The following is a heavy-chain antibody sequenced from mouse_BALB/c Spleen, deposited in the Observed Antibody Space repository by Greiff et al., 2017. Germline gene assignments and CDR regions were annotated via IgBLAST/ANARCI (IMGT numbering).Heavy chain of an antibody. CDR2: ISSGGST. CDR3: ARAPDYPYYAMDY. CDR1: GFTFSSYA. D-gene: IGHD2-4*01. J-gene: IGHJ4*01. V-gene: IGHV5-6-5*01. Sequence: EVHLVESGGGLVKPGGSLKLSCAASGFTFSSYAMSWVRQTPEKRLEWVASISSGGSTYYPDSVKGRFTISRDNARNILYLQMSSLRSEDTAMYYCARAPDYPYYAMDYWGQGTSVTVSS.